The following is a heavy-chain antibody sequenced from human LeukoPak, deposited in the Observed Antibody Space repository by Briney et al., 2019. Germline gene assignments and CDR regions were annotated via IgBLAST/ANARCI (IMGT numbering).Heavy chain of an antibody. CDR1: GFTVSSNY. D-gene: IGHD6-13*01. V-gene: IGHV3-66*02. J-gene: IGHJ6*03. Sequence: GGSLRLSCAASGFTVSSNYMSWVRQAPGKGLEWVSVIYSGGSTYYADSVKGRFTISRDNSKNTLYLQMNSLRAEDTAVYYCARDRGIAAPMDVWAKGPRSPSP. CDR2: IYSGGST. CDR3: ARDRGIAAPMDV.